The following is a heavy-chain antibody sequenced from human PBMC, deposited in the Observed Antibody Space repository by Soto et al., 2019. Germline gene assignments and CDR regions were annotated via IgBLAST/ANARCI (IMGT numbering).Heavy chain of an antibody. J-gene: IGHJ4*02. CDR1: GFTFTNYW. CDR2: IDGVGAGT. CDR3: TTVFEY. V-gene: IGHV3-74*01. Sequence: PGGSLRLSCAASGFTFTNYWMHWVRQVPGKGLVWVSRIDGVGAGTSYSDSVRGRFTISRDNAENMLYLQMNSLRAEDTAVYCCTTVFEYWGQGTLVTVSS.